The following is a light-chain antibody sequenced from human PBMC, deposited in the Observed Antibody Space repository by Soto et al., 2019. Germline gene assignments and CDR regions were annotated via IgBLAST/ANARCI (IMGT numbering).Light chain of an antibody. V-gene: IGLV2-14*01. J-gene: IGLJ1*01. CDR3: SSYTTSSSYV. CDR2: DVT. Sequence: QSVLTQPASLSGSPGQSITISCTGTSSDVGGYIYVSWYQQHPGKAPKLMIYDVTSRPSGVSYRFSGSKSGNTASLTISGPQAEDEADYYCSSYTTSSSYVFGTGTKVTVL. CDR1: SSDVGGYIY.